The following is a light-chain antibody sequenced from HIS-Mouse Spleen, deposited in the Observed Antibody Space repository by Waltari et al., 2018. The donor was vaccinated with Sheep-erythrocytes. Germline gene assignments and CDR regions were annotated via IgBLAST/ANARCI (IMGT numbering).Light chain of an antibody. V-gene: IGLV2-11*01. Sequence: QSALTQPRSVSGSPGPSVTISCTGTSSDLGGYNYVSWYQQHPGKAPKLMIYDVSKRPSGVPDRFSGSKSGNTASLTISGLQAEDEADYYCCSYAGSYNHVFATGTKVTVL. CDR1: SSDLGGYNY. J-gene: IGLJ1*01. CDR2: DVS. CDR3: CSYAGSYNHV.